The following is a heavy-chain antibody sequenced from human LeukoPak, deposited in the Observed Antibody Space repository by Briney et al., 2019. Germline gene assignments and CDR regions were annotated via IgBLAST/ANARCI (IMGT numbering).Heavy chain of an antibody. CDR3: ATQGGYCSGGSCYRFDY. CDR1: GFTFSSYS. Sequence: GGSLGLSCAASGFTFSSYSMNWVRQAPGKGLEWVSSISSSSSYIYYADSVKGRFTISRDNAKNSLYLQMNSLRAEDTAVYYCATQGGYCSGGSCYRFDYWGQGTLVTVSS. J-gene: IGHJ4*02. CDR2: ISSSSSYI. V-gene: IGHV3-21*04. D-gene: IGHD2-15*01.